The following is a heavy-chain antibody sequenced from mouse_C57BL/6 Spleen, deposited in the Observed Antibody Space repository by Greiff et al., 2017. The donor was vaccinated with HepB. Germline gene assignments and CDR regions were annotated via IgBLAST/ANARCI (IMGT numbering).Heavy chain of an antibody. D-gene: IGHD1-1*01. CDR2: IDPNSGGT. V-gene: IGHV1-72*01. CDR1: GFTFTSYW. Sequence: QVQLQQPGAELVKPGASVKLSCKASGFTFTSYWMHWVKQRPGRGLEWIGRIDPNSGGTTNNEKFRSKATLTVAKPSSTAYMQRSSLTSEDSAVYYCARYYYGSSYFDYWGKGTTLTVSS. CDR3: ARYYYGSSYFDY. J-gene: IGHJ2*01.